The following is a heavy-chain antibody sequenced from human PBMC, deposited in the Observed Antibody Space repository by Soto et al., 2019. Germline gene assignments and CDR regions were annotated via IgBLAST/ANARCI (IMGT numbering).Heavy chain of an antibody. CDR3: RAGDGYYIRY. Sequence: QVQLQEAGPGLVKPSQTLSLTCTFSRGAINIGAYFWSWIRQHPGKGLEWIGYISHSGITYYNPSLRSRLTISVDTSKNQFSLNLTSVTAADTAIYYCRAGDGYYIRYWGQGTLVTVSS. CDR2: ISHSGIT. J-gene: IGHJ4*02. D-gene: IGHD3-22*01. CDR1: RGAINIGAYF. V-gene: IGHV4-31*03.